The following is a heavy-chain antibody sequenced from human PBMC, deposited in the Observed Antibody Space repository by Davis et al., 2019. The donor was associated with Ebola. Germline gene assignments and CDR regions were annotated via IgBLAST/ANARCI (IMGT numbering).Heavy chain of an antibody. V-gene: IGHV1-69*06. D-gene: IGHD4-17*01. CDR3: ARAASYGDYVGAPYYYYGMDV. CDR2: IIPIFGTA. CDR1: GYTFTSYA. J-gene: IGHJ6*02. Sequence: SVKVSCKASGYTFTSYAISWVRQAPGQGLEWMGGIIPIFGTANYAQKFQGRVTITADKSTSTAYMELSSLRSEDTAVYYCARAASYGDYVGAPYYYYGMDVWGQGTTVTVFS.